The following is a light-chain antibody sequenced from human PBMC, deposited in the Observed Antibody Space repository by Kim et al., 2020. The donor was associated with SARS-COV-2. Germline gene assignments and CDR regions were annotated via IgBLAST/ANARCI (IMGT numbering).Light chain of an antibody. CDR2: KAS. CDR1: QSFNNW. J-gene: IGKJ1*01. Sequence: SASIRDRITIPCRASQSFNNWLAWYQQKPGKTPNLLISKASSLENGVPSRFSGSGFGTEFTLTISSLQPDDFATYYCQQYYGNPAFGQGTKVDIK. V-gene: IGKV1-5*03. CDR3: QQYYGNPA.